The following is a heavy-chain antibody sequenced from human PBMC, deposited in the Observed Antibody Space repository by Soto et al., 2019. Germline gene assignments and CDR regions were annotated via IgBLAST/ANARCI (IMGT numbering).Heavy chain of an antibody. CDR2: ISWNVGSI. CDR1: GFTFDDYA. D-gene: IGHD3-3*01. V-gene: IGHV3-9*01. CDR3: AKGVAGWYYFDY. Sequence: EVQLVESGGGLVQPGRSLRLSCAASGFTFDDYAMHWVRQAPGKGLEWVSGISWNVGSIAYAASVKGRFTISRDNAKNSLYLQMTSLRAEDTALYYCAKGVAGWYYFDYWGQGTLVTVSS. J-gene: IGHJ4*02.